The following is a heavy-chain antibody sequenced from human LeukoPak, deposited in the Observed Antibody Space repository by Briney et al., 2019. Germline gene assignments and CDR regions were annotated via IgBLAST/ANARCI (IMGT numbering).Heavy chain of an antibody. CDR1: GFTFSSYG. V-gene: IGHV3-30*03. J-gene: IGHJ4*02. CDR2: ISYDGSNK. CDR3: AGIVPAAHEY. Sequence: GGSLRLSCAASGFTFSSYGMHWVRQAPGKGLEWVAVISYDGSNKYYADSVKGRFTISRDNSKNTLYLQMNSLRAEDTAVYYCAGIVPAAHEYWGQGTLVTVSS. D-gene: IGHD2-2*01.